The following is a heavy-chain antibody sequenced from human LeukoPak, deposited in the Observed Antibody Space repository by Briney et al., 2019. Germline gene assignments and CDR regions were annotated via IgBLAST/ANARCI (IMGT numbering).Heavy chain of an antibody. J-gene: IGHJ4*02. CDR3: ARVGYGAHGAFLDY. V-gene: IGHV3-21*01. Sequence: GGSLRLSCAASGFTFSSYSMNWVRQAPGKGLEWVSSISSSSSYIYYADSVKCRFTISRDNAKNSLYLQMNSLRAEDTAVYYCARVGYGAHGAFLDYWGQGTLVTVSS. CDR2: ISSSSSYI. D-gene: IGHD4-17*01. CDR1: GFTFSSYS.